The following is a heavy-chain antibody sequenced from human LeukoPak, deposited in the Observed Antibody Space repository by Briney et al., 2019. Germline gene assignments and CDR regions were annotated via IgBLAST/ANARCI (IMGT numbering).Heavy chain of an antibody. D-gene: IGHD2-15*01. J-gene: IGHJ4*02. Sequence: GGSLRLSCAASGFTFSSYSMNWVRQAPGKWLEWVSSISSSSSYIYYADSVKGRFTISRDNAKNSLYLQMNSLRAEDTAVYYCARGVVVAATVDYWGQGTLVTVSS. V-gene: IGHV3-21*01. CDR1: GFTFSSYS. CDR3: ARGVVVAATVDY. CDR2: ISSSSSYI.